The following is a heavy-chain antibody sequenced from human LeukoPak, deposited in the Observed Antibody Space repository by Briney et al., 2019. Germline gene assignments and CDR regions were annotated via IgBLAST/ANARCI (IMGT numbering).Heavy chain of an antibody. CDR1: GGSISSGSYY. Sequence: PSQTLSLTCTVSGGSISSGSYYWSWIRQPAGKGLEWIGRIYTSGSTNYNPSLKSRVTISVDTSKNQFSLKLSSVTAADTAVYYCASGGRVGYYYAFDIWGQGTMVTVSS. V-gene: IGHV4-61*02. CDR3: ASGGRVGYYYAFDI. CDR2: IYTSGST. D-gene: IGHD3-3*01. J-gene: IGHJ3*02.